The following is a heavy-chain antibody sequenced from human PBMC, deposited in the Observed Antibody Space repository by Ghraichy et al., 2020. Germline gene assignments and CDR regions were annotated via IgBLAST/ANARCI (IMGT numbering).Heavy chain of an antibody. CDR3: ARGSIVREMATTHFDY. D-gene: IGHD5-24*01. CDR2: IIPIFGTA. CDR1: GGTFSSYA. Sequence: SVKVSCKASGGTFSSYAISWVRQAPGQGLEWMGGIIPIFGTANYAQKFQGIVTITADESTSTAYMELSSLRSEDTAVYYCARGSIVREMATTHFDYWGQGTLVTVSS. V-gene: IGHV1-69*13. J-gene: IGHJ4*02.